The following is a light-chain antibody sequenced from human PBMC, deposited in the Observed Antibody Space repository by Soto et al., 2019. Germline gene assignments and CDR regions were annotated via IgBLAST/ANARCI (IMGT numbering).Light chain of an antibody. J-gene: IGLJ1*01. V-gene: IGLV1-44*01. CDR1: SSNIGSKT. Sequence: QSVLTQAPSASGTPGQRVTISCSGSSSNIGSKTVNWYQQLPGMAPKLLIFNNHQRPSGVPDRFSGAKSGTSASLAISGLQSDDEADYYCAAWDDSLNAGVFGTGTKLTVL. CDR3: AAWDDSLNAGV. CDR2: NNH.